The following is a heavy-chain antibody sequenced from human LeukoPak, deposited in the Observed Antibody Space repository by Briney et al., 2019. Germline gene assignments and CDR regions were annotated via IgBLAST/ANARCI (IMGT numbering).Heavy chain of an antibody. CDR1: GGTFSSYA. CDR3: ARDTSAIVATGDGG. CDR2: IIPIFGTA. D-gene: IGHD5-12*01. Sequence: SVKVSCKASGGTFSSYAISWVRQAPGQGLEWMGGIIPIFGTANYAQKFQGRVTITADGSTSTAYMELSSLRSEDTAVYYCARDTSAIVATGDGGWGQGTLVTVSS. J-gene: IGHJ4*02. V-gene: IGHV1-69*13.